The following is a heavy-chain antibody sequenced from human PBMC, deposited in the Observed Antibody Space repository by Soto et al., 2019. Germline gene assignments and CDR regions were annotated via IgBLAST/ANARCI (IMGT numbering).Heavy chain of an antibody. CDR3: ASSREDIVVVVAATQYGMDV. V-gene: IGHV1-69*13. D-gene: IGHD2-15*01. Sequence: SVKVSCKASGGTFSSYATSWVRQAPGQGLEWMGGIIPIFGTANYAQKFQGRVTITADESTSTAYMELSSLRSEDTAVYYCASSREDIVVVVAATQYGMDVWGQGTTVTVSS. J-gene: IGHJ6*02. CDR2: IIPIFGTA. CDR1: GGTFSSYA.